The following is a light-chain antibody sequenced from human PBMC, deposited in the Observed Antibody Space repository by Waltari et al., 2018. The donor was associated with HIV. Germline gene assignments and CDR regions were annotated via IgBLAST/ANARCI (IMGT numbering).Light chain of an antibody. J-gene: IGLJ3*02. CDR3: QVWDSSNEHVV. CDR2: YNS. Sequence: SYVLTQPPSVSVAQGAAATISRGAWTIGGTSVHWYKQQPGQAPVLVTRYNSDRPSGIPDRISGSNSGHTATLTITSVEAGDEATYYCQVWDSSNEHVVFGGGTELTVL. V-gene: IGLV3-21*04. CDR1: TIGGTS.